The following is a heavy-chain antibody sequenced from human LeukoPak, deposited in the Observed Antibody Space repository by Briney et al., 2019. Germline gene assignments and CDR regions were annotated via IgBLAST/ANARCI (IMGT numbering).Heavy chain of an antibody. CDR1: GSSFSGYY. J-gene: IGHJ5*02. CDR3: ARGITMIGGRFDP. Sequence: SETLSLTCAVYGSSFSGYYWSWIRQPPGKGLEWIGEINHSGSTNYNPSLKSRFTISVDTSKNQFSLKLSSVTAADTAVYYCARGITMIGGRFDPWGQGTLVTGSS. CDR2: INHSGST. V-gene: IGHV4-34*01. D-gene: IGHD3-22*01.